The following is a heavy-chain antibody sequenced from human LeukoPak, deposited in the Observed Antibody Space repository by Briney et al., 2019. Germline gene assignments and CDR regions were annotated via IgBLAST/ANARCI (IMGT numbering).Heavy chain of an antibody. D-gene: IGHD6-13*01. CDR2: ISGSGGST. V-gene: IGHV3-23*01. Sequence: PGGSLRLSCAASGFTFSSYAMSWVRQAPGKGLEWVSAISGSGGSTYYADSVKGRFTISRDNSKNTLYLQMNSLRAEDTAVCYCARASSSSWYIFDYWGQGTLVTVSS. CDR1: GFTFSSYA. CDR3: ARASSSSWYIFDY. J-gene: IGHJ4*02.